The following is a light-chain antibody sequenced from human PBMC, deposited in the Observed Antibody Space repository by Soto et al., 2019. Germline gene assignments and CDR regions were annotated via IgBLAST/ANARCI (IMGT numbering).Light chain of an antibody. V-gene: IGKV3-20*01. CDR3: QQYDSSPWT. CDR2: DAS. CDR1: QSVNNF. Sequence: EVVLTQSPATLSLSPGDRATLSCRASQSVNNFLAWYQQKPGQTPRLLIYDASKRATGIPGRFSGSGSGTDFTLTISRLEPEDFAVYYCQQYDSSPWTFGQGTKVDIK. J-gene: IGKJ1*01.